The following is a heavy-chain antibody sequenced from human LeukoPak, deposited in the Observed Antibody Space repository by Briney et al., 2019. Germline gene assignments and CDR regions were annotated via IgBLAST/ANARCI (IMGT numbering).Heavy chain of an antibody. V-gene: IGHV6-1*01. Sequence: SQTLSLTCPISGDSVSSNSAAWNWIRQSPSRGLEWLGRSYYRSKWYNDYAVSVKSRITINPDTSKNQFSLQLNSVTPEDTAVYYCARDVSSLAAAGTAFDIWGQGTMVTVSS. D-gene: IGHD6-13*01. CDR3: ARDVSSLAAAGTAFDI. CDR1: GDSVSSNSAA. J-gene: IGHJ3*02. CDR2: SYYRSKWYN.